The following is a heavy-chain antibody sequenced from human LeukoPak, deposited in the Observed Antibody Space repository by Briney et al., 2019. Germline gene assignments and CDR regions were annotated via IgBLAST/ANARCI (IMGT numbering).Heavy chain of an antibody. CDR2: IYHSGST. CDR3: AGARFLEWLPDY. J-gene: IGHJ4*02. V-gene: IGHV4-30-2*01. D-gene: IGHD3-3*01. CDR1: GGSISSGGYS. Sequence: SETLSLTCAVSGGSISSGGYSWSWIRQPPGKGLEWIGYIYHSGSTYYNPSLKSRVTISVDRSKNQFSLKLSSVTAADTAVYYCAGARFLEWLPDYWGQGTLVTVSS.